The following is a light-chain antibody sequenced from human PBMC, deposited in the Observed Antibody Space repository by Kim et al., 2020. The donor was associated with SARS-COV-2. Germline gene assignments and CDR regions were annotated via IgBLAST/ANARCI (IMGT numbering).Light chain of an antibody. J-gene: IGKJ1*01. CDR1: QSISSW. CDR2: KAS. Sequence: AALGARVSITCRASQSISSWLAWYQQKPGKAPKLLIHKASTLEGAVPSRFSGSESGTEFTLTISSLQPDDFATYYCQQYKSYPWTFGHGTKVDIK. CDR3: QQYKSYPWT. V-gene: IGKV1-5*03.